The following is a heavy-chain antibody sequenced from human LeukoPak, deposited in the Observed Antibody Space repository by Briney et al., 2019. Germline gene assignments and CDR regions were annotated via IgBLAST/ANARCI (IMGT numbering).Heavy chain of an antibody. D-gene: IGHD3-9*01. CDR2: IHHTGAT. Sequence: SETLSLTCAVHGGSFSDDYWSWIRQPPGKGLEWIGEIHHTGATNYKPSLKSRVSISLDMSKNQLSLEMRSVTAADTAVYYCARGRLDYYYMDVWGRGTTVTVSS. V-gene: IGHV4-34*01. J-gene: IGHJ6*03. CDR3: ARGRLDYYYMDV. CDR1: GGSFSDDY.